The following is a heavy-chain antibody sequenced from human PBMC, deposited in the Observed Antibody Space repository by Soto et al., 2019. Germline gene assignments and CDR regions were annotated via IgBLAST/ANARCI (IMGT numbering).Heavy chain of an antibody. CDR3: SRDWDHMDV. V-gene: IGHV3-21*01. D-gene: IGHD1-26*01. Sequence: EVQLVESGGGLVKPGESLRLACAGSGFSFRSYSFNWVRQAPGKGLKWVSSVSNGGSYTYYADSVKGRFTISRDNAENSAFLQMNSLRAEDTAVYYCSRDWDHMDVWGKGTTVTVS. J-gene: IGHJ6*03. CDR2: VSNGGSYT. CDR1: GFSFRSYS.